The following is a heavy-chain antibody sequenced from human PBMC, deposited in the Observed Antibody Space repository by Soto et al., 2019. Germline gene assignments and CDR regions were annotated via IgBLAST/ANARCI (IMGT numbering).Heavy chain of an antibody. Sequence: PGGSLRLSCAASEFTFDDYAMHWVRQGPGKGLEWVAFISWSSAYTGYVDSVKGRFTISRDNAKNSLYLQMSSLRAEDTAVYYCARETSRLSDYWSQGTLVTVSS. V-gene: IGHV3-9*01. D-gene: IGHD6-19*01. J-gene: IGHJ4*02. CDR3: ARETSRLSDY. CDR2: ISWSSAYT. CDR1: EFTFDDYA.